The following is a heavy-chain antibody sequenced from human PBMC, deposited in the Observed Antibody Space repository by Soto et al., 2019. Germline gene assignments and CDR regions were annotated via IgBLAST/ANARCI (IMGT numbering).Heavy chain of an antibody. J-gene: IGHJ4*02. D-gene: IGHD3-3*02. V-gene: IGHV4-39*01. CDR3: ASQKLDVPAFFDY. CDR1: ARSITNNYHH. CDR2: ISRSGTR. Sequence: SDPMYLTSTWSARSITNNYHHACCVRHSPGKGLEGIPSISRSGTRYNNPSLKSRVTKSIDTSRNQFSLTLTSVTAADTAFYYCASQKLDVPAFFDYWSQGTLVTGS.